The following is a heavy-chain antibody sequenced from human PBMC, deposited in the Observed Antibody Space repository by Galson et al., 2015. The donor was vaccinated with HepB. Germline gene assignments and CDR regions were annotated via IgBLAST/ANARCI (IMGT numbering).Heavy chain of an antibody. CDR2: INPNSGGT. D-gene: IGHD4-17*01. CDR3: ARGGPYDYGDNWFDP. Sequence: SVKVSCKASGYTFTGYYMHWVRQAPGQGLEWMGRINPNSGGTNYAQKFQGRVTMTRDTSISTAYMELSRLRSDDTAVYYCARGGPYDYGDNWFDPWGQGTLVTVSS. J-gene: IGHJ5*02. CDR1: GYTFTGYY. V-gene: IGHV1-2*06.